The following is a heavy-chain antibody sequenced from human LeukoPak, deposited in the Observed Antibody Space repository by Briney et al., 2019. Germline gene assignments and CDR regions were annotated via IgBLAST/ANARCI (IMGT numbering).Heavy chain of an antibody. J-gene: IGHJ5*02. D-gene: IGHD3/OR15-3a*01. CDR3: ARGDSGRFDP. Sequence: SETLSLTCAVSGDSISSDIWWNWVRQPPGKGLEWIGEIHHSGGINYNPSLKSRVTISVDTSKNQFSLKLSSVTAADTAVYYCARGDSGRFDPWGQGTLVTVSS. CDR2: IHHSGGI. V-gene: IGHV4-4*02. CDR1: GDSISSDIW.